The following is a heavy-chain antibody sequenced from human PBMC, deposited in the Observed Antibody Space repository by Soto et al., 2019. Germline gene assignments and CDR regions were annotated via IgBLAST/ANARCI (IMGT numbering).Heavy chain of an antibody. D-gene: IGHD3-10*01. CDR2: IFWDDDK. CDR1: GFSLSNSGVG. J-gene: IGHJ4*02. V-gene: IGHV2-5*02. Sequence: QITLKESGPTLVKPTQTLTLTCTFSGFSLSNSGVGVGWIRQPPGKTLEWLALIFWDDDKRYSPSLKSRLTIIKDTSKNQVVLTMTSLSPVDTATYYCAHSEGYRIIDYWGQGTLVTVSS. CDR3: AHSEGYRIIDY.